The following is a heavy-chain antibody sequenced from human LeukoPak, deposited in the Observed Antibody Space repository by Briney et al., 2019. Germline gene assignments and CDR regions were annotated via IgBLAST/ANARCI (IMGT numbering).Heavy chain of an antibody. V-gene: IGHV1-69*04. CDR2: IIPIFGIA. Sequence: SVKVSCKASGGTFSSYAISWVRQAPGQGLEWMGRIIPIFGIANYAQKFQGRVTITADKSTSTAYMELSSLRSEDTAVYYCARDDGGNSECDYWGQGTLVTVSS. J-gene: IGHJ4*02. D-gene: IGHD4-23*01. CDR1: GGTFSSYA. CDR3: ARDDGGNSECDY.